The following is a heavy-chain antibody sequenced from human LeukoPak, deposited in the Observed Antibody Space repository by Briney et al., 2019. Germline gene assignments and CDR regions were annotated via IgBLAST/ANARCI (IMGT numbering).Heavy chain of an antibody. J-gene: IGHJ5*02. Sequence: SVKVSCTASGGTFSSYAISWVRQAPGQGLEWMGGIIPIFGTANYAQKFQGRVTITTDESTSTAYMELSSLRSEDTAVYYCARVMENDILTGYSSWFDPWGQGTLVTVSS. CDR3: ARVMENDILTGYSSWFDP. CDR1: GGTFSSYA. CDR2: IIPIFGTA. V-gene: IGHV1-69*05. D-gene: IGHD3-9*01.